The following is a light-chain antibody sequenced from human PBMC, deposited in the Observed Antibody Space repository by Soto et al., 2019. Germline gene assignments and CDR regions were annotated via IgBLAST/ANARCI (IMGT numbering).Light chain of an antibody. CDR2: DAS. CDR3: QQYDSYSPT. CDR1: QSISNW. Sequence: DIQMTQSPSTLSASVGDRVTITCRASQSISNWLAWYQQSPGKAPKLLIYDASTLESGVPSRFSGSGSGTEFTLTIGSLHPDDFATYYCQQYDSYSPTFGQGTKVHIK. J-gene: IGKJ1*01. V-gene: IGKV1-5*01.